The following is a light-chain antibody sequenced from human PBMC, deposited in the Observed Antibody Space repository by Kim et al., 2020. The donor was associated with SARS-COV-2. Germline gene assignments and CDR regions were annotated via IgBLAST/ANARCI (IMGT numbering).Light chain of an antibody. CDR1: QSISGY. V-gene: IGKV1-39*01. CDR2: AAS. Sequence: DIQMTQSLSSLSASVGDRVTITCRASQSISGYLNWYQQKPGKAPNLLIYAASNLQDGVPSRFSGSGFGTDFTLTIRSLQPEDLATYYCQRSDTAPYTFGPGTKLE. CDR3: QRSDTAPYT. J-gene: IGKJ2*01.